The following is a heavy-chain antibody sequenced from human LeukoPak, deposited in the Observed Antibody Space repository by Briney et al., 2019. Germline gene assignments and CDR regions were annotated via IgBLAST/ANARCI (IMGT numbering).Heavy chain of an antibody. V-gene: IGHV4-39*07. J-gene: IGHJ4*02. CDR1: GGSISSSSYH. CDR3: ARVYGDYGALVDGYFDY. D-gene: IGHD4-17*01. Sequence: PSETLSLPCTVSGGSISSSSYHWGWIRQPPGKGLEWFGEINHSGSTNYNPSLKSRVTISVDTSKNQFSLKLSSVTAADTAVYYCARVYGDYGALVDGYFDYWGQGTLVTVSS. CDR2: INHSGST.